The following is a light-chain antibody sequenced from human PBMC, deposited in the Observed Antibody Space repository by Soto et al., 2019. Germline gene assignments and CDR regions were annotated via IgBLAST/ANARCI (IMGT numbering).Light chain of an antibody. CDR2: YAS. V-gene: IGKV3-11*01. J-gene: IGKJ4*01. CDR1: QSVSSY. CDR3: QQRSNWPLP. Sequence: EIVLTQSPATLSLSPGERATLSCRASQSVSSYLAWYQQKPGQAPRLLIYYASNRATGIPARFSGSGSGTDFFTPISSLGPDDFSVYYCQQRSNWPLPFGGGTKVEIK.